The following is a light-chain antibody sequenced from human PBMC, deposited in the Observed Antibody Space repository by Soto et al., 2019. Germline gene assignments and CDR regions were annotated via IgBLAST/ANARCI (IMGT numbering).Light chain of an antibody. CDR2: AAS. Sequence: EIQLTQPPSFMCPSIGERVPITCRASQVISTSLAWYQVKPGKAPKLLIYAASTLESGVPSRFSATVSGTEFSLTITSLQPEDVATYYCQQLFDSPITFGQGTRLEIK. J-gene: IGKJ5*01. V-gene: IGKV1-9*01. CDR1: QVISTS. CDR3: QQLFDSPIT.